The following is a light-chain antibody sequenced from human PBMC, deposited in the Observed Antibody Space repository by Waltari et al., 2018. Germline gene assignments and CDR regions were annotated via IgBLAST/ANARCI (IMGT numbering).Light chain of an antibody. CDR3: CSFADSSASWV. V-gene: IGLV2-23*02. CDR2: GVN. CDR1: SSDVGNYAL. Sequence: QSALTQPASVSGSPGQSITISCTGTSSDVGNYALVSWYQQPPGKAPKLMLHGVNKRPSGVSPRFSGSKSGNTASLTISGLQAEDEADYYCCSFADSSASWVFGGGTKLTVL. J-gene: IGLJ3*02.